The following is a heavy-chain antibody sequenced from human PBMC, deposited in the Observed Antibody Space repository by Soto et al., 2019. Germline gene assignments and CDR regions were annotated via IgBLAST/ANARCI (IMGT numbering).Heavy chain of an antibody. Sequence: QVQLVQSGAEVKKPGSSVKVSCKASGGTFSSYAISWVRQAPGQGLEWMGGIIPIFGTANYAQKLQGRVTLTADKSTSKADMELSSLRCEDTAVYYCASKQLLWPGYYYYYGMDVWGQGTTVTVSS. J-gene: IGHJ6*02. CDR1: GGTFSSYA. CDR2: IIPIFGTA. CDR3: ASKQLLWPGYYYYYGMDV. D-gene: IGHD2-2*01. V-gene: IGHV1-69*06.